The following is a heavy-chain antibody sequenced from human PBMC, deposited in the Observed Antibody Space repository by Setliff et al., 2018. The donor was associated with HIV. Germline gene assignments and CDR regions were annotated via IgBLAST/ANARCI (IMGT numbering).Heavy chain of an antibody. Sequence: SETLSLTCTVSAGAIRSSTYYWAWIRQPPGKGLEWIGTIYYSGSTYYNPSLKSRATISVDMSKNQFSLRLSSVTAADTAVYYCIIAYSSGWLAPMGFDSWGQGTLVTVSS. J-gene: IGHJ4*02. D-gene: IGHD6-19*01. CDR2: IYYSGST. CDR1: AGAIRSSTYY. V-gene: IGHV4-39*01. CDR3: IIAYSSGWLAPMGFDS.